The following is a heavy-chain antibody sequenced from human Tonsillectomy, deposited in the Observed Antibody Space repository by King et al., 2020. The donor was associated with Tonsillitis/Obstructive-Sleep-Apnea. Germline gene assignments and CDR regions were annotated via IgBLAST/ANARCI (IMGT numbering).Heavy chain of an antibody. CDR2: ISYYGRKK. J-gene: IGHJ4*02. D-gene: IGHD5-12*01. CDR3: AREGGYGPFDY. CDR1: GFTFSSYA. V-gene: IGHV3-30*04. Sequence: VQLVESGGGVVQPGRSLRLSCAASGFTFSSYAMYWVRQAPGQGLEWVAVISYYGRKKYHADSVKGRFTISRDISKNTLYLQMNSLRAEDTAVYYCAREGGYGPFDYWGQGTLVTVSS.